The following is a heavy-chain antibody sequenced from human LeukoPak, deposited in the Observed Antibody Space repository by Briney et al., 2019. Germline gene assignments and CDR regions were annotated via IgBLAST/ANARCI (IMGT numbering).Heavy chain of an antibody. Sequence: PGGSLRLSCAASGFTFSSYWMSWVRQAPGKGLEWVANIKQDGSEKYYVDSVKGRFTISRDNAENSLYLQMNSLRAEDTAVYYCARVLDYYDSSGYYYGAFDIWGQGTMVTVSS. CDR1: GFTFSSYW. D-gene: IGHD3-22*01. J-gene: IGHJ3*02. CDR2: IKQDGSEK. CDR3: ARVLDYYDSSGYYYGAFDI. V-gene: IGHV3-7*01.